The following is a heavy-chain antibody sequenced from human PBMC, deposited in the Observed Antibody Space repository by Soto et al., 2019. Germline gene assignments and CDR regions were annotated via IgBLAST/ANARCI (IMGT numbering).Heavy chain of an antibody. CDR3: ARGPRSEKQQLVFFISYYFDY. V-gene: IGHV4-34*01. CDR2: INHSGST. J-gene: IGHJ4*02. CDR1: GGSFSGYY. D-gene: IGHD6-13*01. Sequence: PSETLSLTCAVYGGSFSGYYWCWIRQPPGKGLKRIGEINHSGSTNYNPSLKSRVTISVDTSKNQFSLKLSSVTAADTAVYYCARGPRSEKQQLVFFISYYFDYWGQGTLVTVSS.